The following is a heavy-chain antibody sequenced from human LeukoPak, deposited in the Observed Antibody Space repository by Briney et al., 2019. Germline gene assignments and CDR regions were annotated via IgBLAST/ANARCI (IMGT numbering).Heavy chain of an antibody. CDR3: ARQAGYFDWLDY. J-gene: IGHJ4*02. D-gene: IGHD3-9*01. Sequence: SETLSLTCAVSGYSISSGYYWGWIRQPPGKGLEWIGSIDHSVSAYYNPSLKSRVTISVDTSKNQFSLKLSSVTAADTAVYYCARQAGYFDWLDYWGQGTLVTVSS. V-gene: IGHV4-38-2*01. CDR2: IDHSVSA. CDR1: GYSISSGYY.